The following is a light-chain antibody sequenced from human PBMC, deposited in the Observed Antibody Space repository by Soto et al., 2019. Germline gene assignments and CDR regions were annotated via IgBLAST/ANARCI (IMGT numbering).Light chain of an antibody. CDR1: RSNIWAGYD. CDR3: QSYDSSLSGYVV. Sequence: QSVLTQPPSVSGAPGQRVTISCTGSRSNIWAGYDVHWYQQLPGTAPKLLIYGNSNRPSGVPDRFSGSKSGTSASLAITGLQAEDEADYYCQSYDSSLSGYVVFGGGTKLTVL. J-gene: IGLJ2*01. V-gene: IGLV1-40*01. CDR2: GNS.